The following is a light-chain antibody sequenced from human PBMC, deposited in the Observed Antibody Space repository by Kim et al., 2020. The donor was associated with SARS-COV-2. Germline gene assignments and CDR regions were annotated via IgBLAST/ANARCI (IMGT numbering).Light chain of an antibody. Sequence: ALGQSVRITCQGYTLRSYHASWYQQKPGQAPVLVIYGKINRPSGIPARCAGSSSGNTASLTITGAQAEDEADYYCNSLDSSGNHVVFGGGTQLTVL. CDR3: NSLDSSGNHVV. CDR2: GKI. J-gene: IGLJ2*01. V-gene: IGLV3-19*01. CDR1: TLRSYH.